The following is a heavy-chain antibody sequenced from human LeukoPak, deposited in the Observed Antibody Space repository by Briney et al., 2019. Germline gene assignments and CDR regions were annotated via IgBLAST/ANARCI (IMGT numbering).Heavy chain of an antibody. Sequence: PGGSLRLSCAASGFTFRNSAMSWVRQAPGKGLEWVSTISGSGVGTYYADSVKGRFTISRDNFKNTLYLQMNSLRAEDTAVYYCGKNNWNYMPFVDDWGQGTLVTVSS. V-gene: IGHV3-23*01. D-gene: IGHD1-7*01. CDR2: ISGSGVGT. J-gene: IGHJ4*02. CDR3: GKNNWNYMPFVDD. CDR1: GFTFRNSA.